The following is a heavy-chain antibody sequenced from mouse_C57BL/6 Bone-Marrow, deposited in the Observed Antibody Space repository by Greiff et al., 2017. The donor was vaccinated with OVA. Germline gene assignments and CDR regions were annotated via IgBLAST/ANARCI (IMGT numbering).Heavy chain of an antibody. V-gene: IGHV1-69*01. CDR3: HSIWYFDV. CDR2: IDPSDSYT. D-gene: IGHD2-10*02. Sequence: VKLQQPGAELVMPGASVKLSCKASGYTFTSYWMHWVKQRPGQGLEWIGEIDPSDSYTNYNQKFKGKSTLTVDKSSSTAYMQLSSLTSEDSAVYYRHSIWYFDVWGTGTTVTVSS. J-gene: IGHJ1*03. CDR1: GYTFTSYW.